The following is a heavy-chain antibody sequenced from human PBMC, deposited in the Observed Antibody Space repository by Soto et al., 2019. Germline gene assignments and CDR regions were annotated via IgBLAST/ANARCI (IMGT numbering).Heavy chain of an antibody. D-gene: IGHD6-19*01. CDR3: ARDSRQVAVAGIPDYFDY. V-gene: IGHV1-18*01. CDR2: ISAYNGNT. CDR1: GYTFTSYG. Sequence: QVQLVQSGAEVKKPGASVKVSCKASGYTFTSYGISWVRQAPGQGLEWMGWISAYNGNTNYAQKLQGRVTMTPDTSPSTAYMELRSLRSDDTAVYYCARDSRQVAVAGIPDYFDYWGQGNLVTVSS. J-gene: IGHJ4*02.